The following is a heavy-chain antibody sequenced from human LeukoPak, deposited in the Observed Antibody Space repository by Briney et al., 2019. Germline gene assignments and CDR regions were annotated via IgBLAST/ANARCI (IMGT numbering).Heavy chain of an antibody. CDR1: GGSISSYY. D-gene: IGHD3-16*01. CDR2: IYYSGST. Sequence: PSVTLSLTCTVSGGSISSYYWSWIRQPPGKGLEWIGYIYYSGSTNYNPSLKSRVTISVDTSRNQFSLNLDSVTAADTAVYYCARGGVLPRAFDSWGQGTLVSVSS. CDR3: ARGGVLPRAFDS. J-gene: IGHJ5*01. V-gene: IGHV4-59*01.